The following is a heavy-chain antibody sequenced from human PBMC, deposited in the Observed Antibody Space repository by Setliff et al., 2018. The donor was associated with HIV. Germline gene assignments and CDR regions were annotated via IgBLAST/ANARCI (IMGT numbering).Heavy chain of an antibody. Sequence: GASVKVSCKASGGTFGSYAIHWVRQAPGQGLEWMGGIIPIVGQTNYAQKFQGRFTITADTSTNTAFMELTSLTSEDTAVYFCARVASGRGRDLPDFDYWGQGTPVTVSS. CDR3: ARVASGRGRDLPDFDY. J-gene: IGHJ4*02. CDR1: GGTFGSYA. D-gene: IGHD3-10*01. V-gene: IGHV1-69*10. CDR2: IIPIVGQT.